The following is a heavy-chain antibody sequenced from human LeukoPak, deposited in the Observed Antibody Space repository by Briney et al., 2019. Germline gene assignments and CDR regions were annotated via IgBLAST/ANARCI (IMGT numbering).Heavy chain of an antibody. J-gene: IGHJ4*02. V-gene: IGHV4-39*07. CDR3: ARREGNNFEY. CDR1: GGSISSSSYY. D-gene: IGHD1-26*01. CDR2: IYYSGST. Sequence: KSSETLSLTCTVSGGSISSSSYYWGWIRQPPGKGLEWIGSIYYSGSTYYNPSLKSRVTISVDTSKNQFSLKLSSVTAADTAVYYCARREGNNFEYWGQGTLVTVSS.